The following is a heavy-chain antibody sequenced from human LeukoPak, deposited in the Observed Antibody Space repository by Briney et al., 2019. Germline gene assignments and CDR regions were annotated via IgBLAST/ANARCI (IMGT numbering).Heavy chain of an antibody. J-gene: IGHJ6*03. Sequence: SETLSLTCAVYGGSFSGYYWSWIRQPPGKGLEWIGEINHSGSTNYNPSLKSRVTISVDTSKNQFSLKLSSVIAADTAVYYCARTTEGGYTYGYFYYYYMDVWGKGTTVTISS. CDR1: GGSFSGYY. D-gene: IGHD5-18*01. CDR2: INHSGST. V-gene: IGHV4-34*01. CDR3: ARTTEGGYTYGYFYYYYMDV.